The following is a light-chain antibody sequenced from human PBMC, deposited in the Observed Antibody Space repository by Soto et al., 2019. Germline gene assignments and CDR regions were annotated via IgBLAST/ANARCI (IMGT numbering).Light chain of an antibody. V-gene: IGKV3-20*01. CDR2: GTS. CDR3: QNYVSWT. Sequence: EIVLTQSPGTLSVSPGERATLSCRASQTISSNYLAWYQQKPGQAPSLLIYGTSSRATGIPDRFSGSGSGTDFTLIISSLEPEDSAINYCQNYVSWTFGQGTKVEIK. CDR1: QTISSNY. J-gene: IGKJ1*01.